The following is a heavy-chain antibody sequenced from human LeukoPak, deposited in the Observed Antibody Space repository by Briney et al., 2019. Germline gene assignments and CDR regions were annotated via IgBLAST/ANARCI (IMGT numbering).Heavy chain of an antibody. D-gene: IGHD3-3*01. V-gene: IGHV1-18*01. CDR3: ARWGPSYDFWSGYSLAYYYYYMDV. J-gene: IGHJ6*03. CDR2: INNYNGNT. Sequence: ASVKVSCKPSSYTFNSYGISWLRQARGQRLEWMEWINNYNGNTNYRQKLQGTFTITIDKSTSTAYMELRSLRSDDTAVYYCARWGPSYDFWSGYSLAYYYYYMDVWGKGTTVTVSS. CDR1: SYTFNSYG.